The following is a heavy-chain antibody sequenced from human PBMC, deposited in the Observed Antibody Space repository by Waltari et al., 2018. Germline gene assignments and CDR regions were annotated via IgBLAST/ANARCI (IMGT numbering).Heavy chain of an antibody. V-gene: IGHV3-49*04. J-gene: IGHJ3*01. CDR3: TREDDGNDSGAFDL. CDR2: IRSNDYTGGT. D-gene: IGHD5-12*01. Sequence: EVQLVESGGDLVQPGRSLRLSCTGSGFTFRDYAINWVRQAPGKGLEWLGCIRSNDYTGGTSFAASVGGRFSISRDDYKRTAYLEMNALQTDDSATYYCTREDDGNDSGAFDLWGQGTLVTVSS. CDR1: GFTFRDYA.